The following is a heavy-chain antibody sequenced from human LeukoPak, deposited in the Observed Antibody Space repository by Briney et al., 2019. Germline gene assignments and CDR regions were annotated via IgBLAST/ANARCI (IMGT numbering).Heavy chain of an antibody. CDR2: IKEDGSEK. CDR3: ARTIRGY. CDR1: GFTFSHYG. D-gene: IGHD3-10*01. V-gene: IGHV3-7*01. Sequence: GRSLRLSCVASGFTFSHYGMHWVRQAPGKGLEWVANIKEDGSEKYYVDSVKGRFTISRDNAKNSLYLQMNSLTAEDTAVYYCARTIRGYWGQGTLVNVSS. J-gene: IGHJ4*02.